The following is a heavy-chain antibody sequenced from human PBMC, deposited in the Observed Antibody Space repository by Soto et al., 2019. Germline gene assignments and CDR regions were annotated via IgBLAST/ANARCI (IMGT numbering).Heavy chain of an antibody. CDR1: GFTFSSYA. D-gene: IGHD6-6*01. CDR3: ARDLLEYSSSSPNYYYYGMDV. J-gene: IGHJ6*02. Sequence: LRLSCAASGFTFSSYAMHWVRRAPGKGLEWVAVISYDGSNKYYADSVKGRFTISRDNSKNTLYLQMNSLRAEDTAVYYCARDLLEYSSSSPNYYYYGMDVWGQGTTVTVSS. CDR2: ISYDGSNK. V-gene: IGHV3-30-3*01.